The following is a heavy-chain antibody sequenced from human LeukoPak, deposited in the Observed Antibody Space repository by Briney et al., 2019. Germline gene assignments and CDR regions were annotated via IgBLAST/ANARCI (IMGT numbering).Heavy chain of an antibody. V-gene: IGHV4-59*01. Sequence: PSETLSLTCTVSGGSISTYYWSWIRQPPGRGLEWIGYIYYSGITDYSPSLKSRVTISIDTSKKQFSLKPSSVTAADTAVYYCARWEASRVAFDIWGQGTLVTVSS. J-gene: IGHJ3*02. CDR2: IYYSGIT. D-gene: IGHD1-26*01. CDR1: GGSISTYY. CDR3: ARWEASRVAFDI.